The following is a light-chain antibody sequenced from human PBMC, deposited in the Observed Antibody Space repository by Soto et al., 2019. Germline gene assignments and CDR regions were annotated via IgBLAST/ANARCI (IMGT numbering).Light chain of an antibody. CDR2: LGT. CDR3: LHYLHPPHT. V-gene: IGKV2-28*01. CDR1: QSLLQSSGYNY. Sequence: DIVMTQSPLSLPVTPGEPATISCRSSQSLLQSSGYNYLDWYLQKPWQSPQLLIYLGTNRASGVPATFSGSGSRTDFTLNISSVQADDFVVYYFLHYLHPPHTFGPGPKVHIK. J-gene: IGKJ3*01.